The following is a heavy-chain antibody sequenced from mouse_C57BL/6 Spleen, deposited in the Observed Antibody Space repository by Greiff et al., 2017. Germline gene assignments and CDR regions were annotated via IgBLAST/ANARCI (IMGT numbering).Heavy chain of an antibody. D-gene: IGHD2-5*01. J-gene: IGHJ2*01. Sequence: QVQLKESGPGLVQPSQSLSITCTVSGFSLTSYGVHWVRQSPGKGLEWLGVIWRGGSTDYNAAFMSRLSITKDNSKSQVFFKMNSLQADDTAIYYCAKNSYSKREYYFDYWGQGTTLTVSS. CDR2: IWRGGST. CDR1: GFSLTSYG. CDR3: AKNSYSKREYYFDY. V-gene: IGHV2-5*01.